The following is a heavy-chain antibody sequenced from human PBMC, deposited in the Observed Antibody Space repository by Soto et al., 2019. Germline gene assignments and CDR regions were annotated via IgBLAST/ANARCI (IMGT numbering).Heavy chain of an antibody. CDR3: ARNYGSGSYMGY. J-gene: IGHJ4*02. CDR1: GYTFTSYA. V-gene: IGHV1-3*01. D-gene: IGHD3-10*01. CDR2: INAGNGNT. Sequence: GASVKVFCKASGYTFTSYAMHWVRQAPGQRLEWMGWINAGNGNTKYSQKFQGRVTITRDTSASTAYMELSSLRSEDTAVYYCARNYGSGSYMGYWGQGTLVTVSS.